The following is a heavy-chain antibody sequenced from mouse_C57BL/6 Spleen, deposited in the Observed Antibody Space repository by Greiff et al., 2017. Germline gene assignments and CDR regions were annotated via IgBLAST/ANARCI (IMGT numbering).Heavy chain of an antibody. D-gene: IGHD1-1*01. J-gene: IGHJ4*01. CDR2: IYPRSGNT. CDR1: GYTFTSYG. V-gene: IGHV1-81*01. CDR3: AHGSSLYYAMDY. Sequence: VQLQQSGAELARPGASVKLSCKASGYTFTSYGISWVKQRTGQGLEWIGEIYPRSGNTYYNEKFKGKATLTADKSSSTAYMELRSLTSEDSAVYFCAHGSSLYYAMDYWGQGTPVTVSS.